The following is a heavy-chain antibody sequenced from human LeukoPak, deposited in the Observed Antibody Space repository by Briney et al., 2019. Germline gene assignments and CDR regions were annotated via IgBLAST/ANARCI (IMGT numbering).Heavy chain of an antibody. J-gene: IGHJ5*02. V-gene: IGHV1-2*02. CDR2: INPNSGGT. CDR1: GYTFTGYY. D-gene: IGHD3-22*01. Sequence: ASVKVSCKASGYTFTGYYMHWVRQAPGQGLEWMGWINPNSGGTNYAQKFQGRVTMTRDTSIGTAYMELSRLRSDDTAVYYCARDSSSGYYFPLNWFDPWGQGTLVTVSS. CDR3: ARDSSSGYYFPLNWFDP.